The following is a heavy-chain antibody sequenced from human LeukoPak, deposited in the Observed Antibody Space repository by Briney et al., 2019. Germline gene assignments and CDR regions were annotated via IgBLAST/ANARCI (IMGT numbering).Heavy chain of an antibody. CDR2: INPSGARI. V-gene: IGHV3-48*04. D-gene: IGHD5-24*01. CDR3: SREGSDGYNFDY. Sequence: GGSLRLSCAASGFTFSSYGMHWVRQAPGRGLEWVSYINPSGARIYYADSVKGRFTISRDNAKNSLYLQMNSLRAEDTGVYYCSREGSDGYNFDYWGQGTLVTVSS. J-gene: IGHJ4*02. CDR1: GFTFSSYG.